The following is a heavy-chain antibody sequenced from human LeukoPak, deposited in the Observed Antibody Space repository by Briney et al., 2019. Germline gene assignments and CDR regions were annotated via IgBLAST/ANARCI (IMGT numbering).Heavy chain of an antibody. Sequence: GGSLRLSCAASGFTFSNYAMSWVRQAPGKGPEWVSVTSGSGGSTYYADSVKGRFTISRDNSKNTLYLQMNSLRVEDTAVYYCVNGSSVWFGELLLEFWGQGTLVTVSS. CDR1: GFTFSNYA. V-gene: IGHV3-23*01. CDR2: TSGSGGST. CDR3: VNGSSVWFGELLLEF. J-gene: IGHJ4*02. D-gene: IGHD3-10*01.